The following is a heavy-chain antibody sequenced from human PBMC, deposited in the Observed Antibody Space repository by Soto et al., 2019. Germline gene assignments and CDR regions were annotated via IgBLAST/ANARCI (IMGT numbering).Heavy chain of an antibody. CDR2: INPNSGGT. CDR1: GYTFTGYY. CDR3: ARDVFDLYDSSGYYYRWFDP. D-gene: IGHD3-22*01. J-gene: IGHJ5*02. Sequence: QVQLVQSGAEVKKPGASVKVSCKASGYTFTGYYMHWVRQAPGQGLEWMGWINPNSGGTNYAQKLPGWVTMTRDTSMSTAYMELSRLRSDDTAVYFCARDVFDLYDSSGYYYRWFDPWGQGTLVTVSS. V-gene: IGHV1-2*04.